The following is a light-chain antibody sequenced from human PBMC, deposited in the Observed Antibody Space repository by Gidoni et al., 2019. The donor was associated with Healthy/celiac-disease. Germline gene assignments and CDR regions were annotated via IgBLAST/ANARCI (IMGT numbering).Light chain of an antibody. CDR2: GES. CDR1: QSVSSN. Sequence: EIVMTQSPATLSVSPGESATRSCRASQSVSSNLAWYQQKPGQAPRLLIYGESTRATGIPARFSGSGSGTEFTLTISSLQSEDFAVYYCQQYNNWPPLTFGGGTKVEIK. CDR3: QQYNNWPPLT. J-gene: IGKJ4*01. V-gene: IGKV3-15*01.